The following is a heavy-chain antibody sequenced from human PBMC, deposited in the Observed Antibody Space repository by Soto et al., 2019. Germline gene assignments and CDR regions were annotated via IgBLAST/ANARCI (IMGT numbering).Heavy chain of an antibody. D-gene: IGHD3-16*02. V-gene: IGHV1-2*02. CDR3: ARGSNMITFGGVIGLAFDI. CDR1: GYTFTGYY. Sequence: ASVKVSCKASGYTFTGYYMHWVRQAPGQGLEWMGWINPNSGGTNYAQKFQGRVTMTRDTSISTAYMELSRLRSDDTAVYYCARGSNMITFGGVIGLAFDIWGQGTMVTVSS. CDR2: INPNSGGT. J-gene: IGHJ3*02.